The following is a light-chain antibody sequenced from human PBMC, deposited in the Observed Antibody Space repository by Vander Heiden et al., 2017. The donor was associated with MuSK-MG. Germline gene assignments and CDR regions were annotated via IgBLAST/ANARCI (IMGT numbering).Light chain of an antibody. J-gene: IGLJ1*01. CDR1: SSDVGGYNY. Sequence: QSALTQPRSVSGSPGQSVTISCTGTSSDVGGYNYVSWYQQHPGKAPKLMIYDVSKRPSGVPDRFSGSKSGNTASLTISGLQAEDEADYYCCSYAGSYIQVFGTGTKVTVL. V-gene: IGLV2-11*01. CDR3: CSYAGSYIQV. CDR2: DVS.